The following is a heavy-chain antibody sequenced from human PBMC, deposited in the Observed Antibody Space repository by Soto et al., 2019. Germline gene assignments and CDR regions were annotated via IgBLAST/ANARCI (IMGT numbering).Heavy chain of an antibody. J-gene: IGHJ4*02. V-gene: IGHV4-31*02. CDR2: IYYSGST. Sequence: PSETLSLTCTVSGGSISSGGYYWSWIRQHPGKGLEWTGYIYYSGSTYYNPSLKSRVTISVDTSKNQFSLKLSSVTAADTAVYYCALRLGDPGRLYFDYWGQGTLVTVSS. CDR3: ALRLGDPGRLYFDY. D-gene: IGHD3-16*01. CDR1: GGSISSGGYY.